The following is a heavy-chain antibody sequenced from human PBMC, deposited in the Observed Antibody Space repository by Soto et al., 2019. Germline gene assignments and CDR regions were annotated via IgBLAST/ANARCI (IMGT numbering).Heavy chain of an antibody. Sequence: PSETLSLTCTVSGGSISSGDYYWSWIRQPPGKGLEWIVYIYYIGSTYYNPSLKSRVTISVDTSKNQFSLKLSSVTAADTAVYYCARSPYYYDSSGYYYAGHWFDPWGQGTLVTVSS. D-gene: IGHD3-22*01. CDR3: ARSPYYYDSSGYYYAGHWFDP. J-gene: IGHJ5*02. CDR2: IYYIGST. CDR1: GGSISSGDYY. V-gene: IGHV4-30-4*01.